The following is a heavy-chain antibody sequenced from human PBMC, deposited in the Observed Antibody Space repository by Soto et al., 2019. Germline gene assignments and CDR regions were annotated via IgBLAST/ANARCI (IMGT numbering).Heavy chain of an antibody. Sequence: QVQLVESGGGVVQPGRSLRLSCAASGFTFSSYGMHWVRQAPGKGLEWVAVISYDGSNKYYADSVKGRFTISRDNSKNTPYLQMNSLRAEETAVYYCAKSFVAVAGSDYWGQGTLVTVSS. J-gene: IGHJ4*02. V-gene: IGHV3-30*18. CDR2: ISYDGSNK. CDR3: AKSFVAVAGSDY. D-gene: IGHD6-19*01. CDR1: GFTFSSYG.